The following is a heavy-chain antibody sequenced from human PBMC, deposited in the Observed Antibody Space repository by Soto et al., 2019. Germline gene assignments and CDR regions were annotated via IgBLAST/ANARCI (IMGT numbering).Heavy chain of an antibody. D-gene: IGHD6-19*01. Sequence: GGSLRLSCAASGFTFSSYAMSWVRQAPGKGLEWVSAISGSGGSTYYADSVKGRFTISRDNSKNTLYLQMNSLRAEDTAVYYCAKGAYQGGIAVAGDKYYYYGMDVWGQGTTGTVSS. CDR2: ISGSGGST. CDR1: GFTFSSYA. V-gene: IGHV3-23*01. J-gene: IGHJ6*02. CDR3: AKGAYQGGIAVAGDKYYYYGMDV.